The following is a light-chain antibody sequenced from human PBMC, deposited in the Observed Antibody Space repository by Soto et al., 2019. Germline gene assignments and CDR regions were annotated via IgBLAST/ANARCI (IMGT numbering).Light chain of an antibody. V-gene: IGKV3-20*01. Sequence: DIVLTQSPGTLSLSPGERATLSCRASQRVGSIYLAWYQQKPGQAPRLLIHGASNRASGIPDRFSGSGSGTDLTLTIRTLEPEEFGGYYCQQYGSSPRTFGQGTTVEVK. J-gene: IGKJ1*01. CDR2: GAS. CDR1: QRVGSIY. CDR3: QQYGSSPRT.